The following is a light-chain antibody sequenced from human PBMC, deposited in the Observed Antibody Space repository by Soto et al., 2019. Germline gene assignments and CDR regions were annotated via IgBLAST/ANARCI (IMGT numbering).Light chain of an antibody. Sequence: QTPLPQPASVSESPGQSFTISCTGSASDIGRYDYVSWYQQYPGNTPKLLIYEVSHRPSGVSDRFSGSKSGDTASLTISGVQFQDEATYYCTSYISSSAFCVFGTGTKVTVL. V-gene: IGLV2-14*03. CDR2: EVS. CDR1: ASDIGRYDY. J-gene: IGLJ1*01. CDR3: TSYISSSAFCV.